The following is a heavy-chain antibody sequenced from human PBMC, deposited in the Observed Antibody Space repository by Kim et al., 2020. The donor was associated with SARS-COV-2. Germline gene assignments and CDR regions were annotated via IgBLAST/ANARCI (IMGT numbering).Heavy chain of an antibody. CDR2: INHSGST. CDR1: GGSFSGYY. D-gene: IGHD2-2*02. Sequence: SETLSLTCAVYGGSFSGYYWSWIRQPPGKGLEWIGEINHSGSTNYNPSLKSRVTISVDTSKNQFSLKLSSVTAADTAVYYCARGVYTSNYYYYYMDVWGKGTTVTVSS. V-gene: IGHV4-34*01. CDR3: ARGVYTSNYYYYYMDV. J-gene: IGHJ6*03.